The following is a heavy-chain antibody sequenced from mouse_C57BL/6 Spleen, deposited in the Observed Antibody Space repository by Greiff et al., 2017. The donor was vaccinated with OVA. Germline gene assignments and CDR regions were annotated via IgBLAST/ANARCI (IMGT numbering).Heavy chain of an antibody. V-gene: IGHV1-19*01. Sequence: VQLQQSGPVLVKPGASVKMSCKASGYTFTDYYMNWVKQSHGKSLEWIGVINPYNGGTSYNQKFKGKATLPVDKSSSTAYMELTSLTSEDSAVYYCARGGFDYWGQGTTLTVSS. J-gene: IGHJ2*01. CDR1: GYTFTDYY. CDR2: INPYNGGT. CDR3: ARGGFDY.